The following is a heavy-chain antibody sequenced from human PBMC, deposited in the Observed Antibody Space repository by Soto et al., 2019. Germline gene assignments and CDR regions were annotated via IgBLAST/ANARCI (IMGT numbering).Heavy chain of an antibody. CDR1: GFTFSIYA. Sequence: GGSLRLSCSSSGFTFSIYAMRWVRQAPGKGLEYVSSISTNGGSTHYADSVKGRFTISRDNSKNTQYLQMSSLRADDTAVYYCVKGEYYYDSSGYYPFGYWGQGTLVTVSS. CDR3: VKGEYYYDSSGYYPFGY. CDR2: ISTNGGST. D-gene: IGHD3-22*01. J-gene: IGHJ4*02. V-gene: IGHV3-64D*06.